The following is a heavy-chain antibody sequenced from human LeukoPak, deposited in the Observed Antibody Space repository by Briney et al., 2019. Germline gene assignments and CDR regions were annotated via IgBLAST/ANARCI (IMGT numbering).Heavy chain of an antibody. CDR2: IYTSGST. J-gene: IGHJ3*02. CDR1: GGSISSGSYY. V-gene: IGHV4-61*02. CDR3: ARESGSSFDAFDI. D-gene: IGHD6-13*01. Sequence: PSETLSLTCTVSGGSISSGSYYWSWIRQPAGKGLEWIGRIYTSGSTNYNPSLKSRVTISVDTSKNQFSLKLSSVTAADTAVYYCARESGSSFDAFDIWGQGTMVTVSS.